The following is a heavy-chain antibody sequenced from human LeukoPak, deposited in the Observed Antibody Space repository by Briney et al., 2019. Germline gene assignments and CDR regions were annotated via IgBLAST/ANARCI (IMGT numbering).Heavy chain of an antibody. Sequence: ASVKVSCKASGGTFSSYAISWVRQAPGQGLEWMGRIIPILGIANYAQKFQGRVTITADKSTSTAYTELSSLRSEDTAVYYCARDMDGSGFDYWGQGTLVTVSS. V-gene: IGHV1-69*04. J-gene: IGHJ4*02. CDR3: ARDMDGSGFDY. D-gene: IGHD3-3*01. CDR2: IIPILGIA. CDR1: GGTFSSYA.